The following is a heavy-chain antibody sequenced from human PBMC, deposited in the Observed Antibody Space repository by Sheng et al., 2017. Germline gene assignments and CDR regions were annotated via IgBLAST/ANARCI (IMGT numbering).Heavy chain of an antibody. CDR1: GFTFSSYS. Sequence: EVQLVESGGGLVQPGGSLRLSCAASGFTFSSYSMNWVRQAPGKGLEWVSYISSSSSTIYYADSVKGRFTISRDNAKNSLYLQMNSLRAEDTAVYYCARDQTVPAGAFDIWGQGTMVTVSS. D-gene: IGHD2-2*01. J-gene: IGHJ3*02. CDR2: ISSSSSTI. CDR3: ARDQTVPAGAFDI. V-gene: IGHV3-48*01.